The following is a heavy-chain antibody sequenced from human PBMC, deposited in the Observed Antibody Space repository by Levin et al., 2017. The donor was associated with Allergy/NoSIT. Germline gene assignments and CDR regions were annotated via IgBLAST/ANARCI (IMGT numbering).Heavy chain of an antibody. CDR1: GGSVSSGSYY. D-gene: IGHD1-26*01. Sequence: ASETLSLTCTFSGGSVSSGSYYWSWIRQPPGKGLEWIGYIYYNGNTNYNPSLKSRVAISIDTSKNQFSLRLSSVTAADTAVYYCARDRGRGSYYFDSWGQGTLVTVSS. CDR2: IYYNGNT. V-gene: IGHV4-61*01. CDR3: ARDRGRGSYYFDS. J-gene: IGHJ4*02.